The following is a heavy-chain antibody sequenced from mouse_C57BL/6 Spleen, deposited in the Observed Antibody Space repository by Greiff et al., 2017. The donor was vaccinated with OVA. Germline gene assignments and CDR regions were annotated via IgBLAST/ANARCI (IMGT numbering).Heavy chain of an antibody. D-gene: IGHD2-1*01. J-gene: IGHJ4*01. CDR1: GYTFTSYW. CDR2: IDPSDSYT. V-gene: IGHV1-69*01. CDR3: ARGGGNYGYEYYYSMDY. Sequence: QVQLQQPGAELVMPGASVKLSCKASGYTFTSYWMHWVKQRPGQGLEWIGEIDPSDSYTNYNQKFKGKSTLTVDKSSSTAYMQLSSLTSEDSAVYYCARGGGNYGYEYYYSMDYWGQGTSVTVSS.